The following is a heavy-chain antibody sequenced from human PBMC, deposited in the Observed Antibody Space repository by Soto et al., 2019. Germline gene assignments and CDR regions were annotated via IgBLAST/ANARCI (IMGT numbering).Heavy chain of an antibody. J-gene: IGHJ4*02. D-gene: IGHD1-26*01. CDR2: IYHSGST. CDR3: ARLRGEWELQSFDY. CDR1: GGSISSSNW. Sequence: QVQLQESGPGLVKPSGTLSLTCAVSGGSISSSNWWSWVRQPPGKGLEWIGEIYHSGSTNYNPSLKRRVTLSVDKSKNPFSRKLSSVTAADTAVYYCARLRGEWELQSFDYWGQGTLVTVSS. V-gene: IGHV4-4*02.